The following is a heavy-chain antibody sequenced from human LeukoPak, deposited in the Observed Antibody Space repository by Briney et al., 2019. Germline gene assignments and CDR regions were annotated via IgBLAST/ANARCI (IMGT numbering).Heavy chain of an antibody. J-gene: IGHJ4*02. CDR1: GYTFTNYY. CDR2: INPSGGRT. Sequence: ASVKVSCKASGYTFTNYYMHWVRQAPGQGLEWMGIINPSGGRTAYARRFQGRVTVTSDMSTSTVYMELSSLTSEDTAVYYCARTSLVRDTTSYYMGPFDYWGQGALVTVSS. CDR3: ARTSLVRDTTSYYMGPFDY. V-gene: IGHV1-46*01. D-gene: IGHD1-26*01.